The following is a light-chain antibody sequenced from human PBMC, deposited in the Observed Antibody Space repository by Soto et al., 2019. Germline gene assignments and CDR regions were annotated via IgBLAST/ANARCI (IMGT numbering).Light chain of an antibody. V-gene: IGLV2-8*01. J-gene: IGLJ3*02. CDR1: SSDVGGYNY. CDR3: SSYAGSNNLV. Sequence: QSALTQPPSASGSPGQSVTISCTGTSSDVGGYNYVSWYQQHPGKAPKLMIYEVSKRPSGVPDRFSGSKSGNTASLTVSVLQAEDEADYYCSSYAGSNNLVFGGGTKLNVL. CDR2: EVS.